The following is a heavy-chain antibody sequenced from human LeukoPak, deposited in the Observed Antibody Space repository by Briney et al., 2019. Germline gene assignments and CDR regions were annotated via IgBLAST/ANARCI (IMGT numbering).Heavy chain of an antibody. CDR1: GGSFSGYY. Sequence: NPSETLSLTCAVYGGSFSGYYWSWTRQPPGKGLEWIGEINHSGSTNYNPSLKSRVTISVDTSKNQFSLKLSSVTAADTAVYYCARGCGGDCYDAFDIWGQGTMVTVSS. J-gene: IGHJ3*02. V-gene: IGHV4-34*01. CDR3: ARGCGGDCYDAFDI. D-gene: IGHD2-21*02. CDR2: INHSGST.